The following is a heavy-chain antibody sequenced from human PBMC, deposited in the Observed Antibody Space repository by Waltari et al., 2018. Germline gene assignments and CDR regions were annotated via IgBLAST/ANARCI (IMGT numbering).Heavy chain of an antibody. J-gene: IGHJ6*03. CDR3: ARRPVRVTSGQYYYYYMDV. Sequence: QLQLQESGSGLVKPSQTLSLTCAVSGGSISSGGYSWSWIRQPPGKGLEWIGYIYHSGTTCDTPAPNSRVTISVDRSKTQFSLKMSSVTAADTAVYYCARRPVRVTSGQYYYYYMDVWGKGTTVTVSS. CDR2: IYHSGTT. V-gene: IGHV4-30-2*01. D-gene: IGHD6-6*01. CDR1: GGSISSGGYS.